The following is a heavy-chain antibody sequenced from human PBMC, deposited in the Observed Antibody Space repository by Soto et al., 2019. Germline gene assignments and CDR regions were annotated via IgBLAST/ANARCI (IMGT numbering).Heavy chain of an antibody. CDR1: GYTFTSYG. CDR3: ARAAPQTLYYYDSSGKYYFDY. Sequence: GASVKVSCKASGYTFTSYGISWVRQAPGQGLEWMGWISAYNGNANYAQKLQGRVTMTTDTSTSTAYMELRSLRSDDTAVYYCARAAPQTLYYYDSSGKYYFDYWGQGTLVTVSS. J-gene: IGHJ4*02. CDR2: ISAYNGNA. D-gene: IGHD3-22*01. V-gene: IGHV1-18*01.